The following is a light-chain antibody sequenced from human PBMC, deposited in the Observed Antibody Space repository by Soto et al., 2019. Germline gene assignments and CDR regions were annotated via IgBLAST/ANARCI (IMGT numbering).Light chain of an antibody. V-gene: IGKV3-11*01. CDR1: QSVIRY. Sequence: EIVLTQSPATLSLSPGERATLSCRASQSVIRYLAWYEQRPGQSPRLLIYDASYRATGIPARCGGSGSGTEFTPTISSIEPEVFAYYYCQHRSNWWTFGQGTKVDIK. CDR2: DAS. CDR3: QHRSNWWT. J-gene: IGKJ1*01.